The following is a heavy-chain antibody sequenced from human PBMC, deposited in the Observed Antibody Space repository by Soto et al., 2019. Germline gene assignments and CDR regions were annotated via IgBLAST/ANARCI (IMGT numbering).Heavy chain of an antibody. Sequence: PGGSLRLSCAASGFTFSSYGMHWVRQAPGKGLEWVAVISYDGTNKYYADSVKGRFTISRDNSKNTLYLQMNSLRAEDTSVYYRAKDHWLVLAYFDSWCQGTLVTVSS. CDR1: GFTFSSYG. CDR3: AKDHWLVLAYFDS. D-gene: IGHD6-19*01. V-gene: IGHV3-30*18. CDR2: ISYDGTNK. J-gene: IGHJ4*02.